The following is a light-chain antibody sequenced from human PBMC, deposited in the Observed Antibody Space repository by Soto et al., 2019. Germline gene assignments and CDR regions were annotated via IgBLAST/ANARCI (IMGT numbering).Light chain of an antibody. CDR1: HSINIL. Sequence: DIQMTQSPSTLSASLGYRFTINCRASHSINILLAWFQQKPGKAPNLLIYDASTLESGVPSRFSGSGSGTEFTLTISSLQPDDFATYYCKHYSSVWTCGKGHKGDIK. V-gene: IGKV1-5*01. CDR3: KHYSSVWT. CDR2: DAS. J-gene: IGKJ1*01.